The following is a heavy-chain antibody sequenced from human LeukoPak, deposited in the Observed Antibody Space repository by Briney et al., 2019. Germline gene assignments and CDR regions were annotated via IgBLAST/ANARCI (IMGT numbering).Heavy chain of an antibody. CDR1: GGSMSSSSYY. D-gene: IGHD6-13*01. CDR3: ARAHWIAESGTMVDY. V-gene: IGHV4-39*07. J-gene: IGHJ4*02. Sequence: SETLSLTCTVSGGSMSSSSYYWGWIRQSPGKGLDWIGTIYYSGSTYYNPSLKSRLTISLDTPKNQFSLKLSSVTASDTAVYYCARAHWIAESGTMVDYWGQGTLVTVSS. CDR2: IYYSGST.